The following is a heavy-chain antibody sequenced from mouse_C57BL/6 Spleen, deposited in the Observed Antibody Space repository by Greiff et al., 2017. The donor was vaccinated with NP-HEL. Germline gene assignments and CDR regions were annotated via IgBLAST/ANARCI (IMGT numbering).Heavy chain of an antibody. CDR2: ISSGGDYI. CDR3: TRDKNYGNSYYAMDY. CDR1: GFTFSSYA. Sequence: EVQRVESGEGLVKPGGSLKLSCAASGFTFSSYAMSWVRQTPEKRLEWVAYISSGGDYIYYADTVKGRFTISRDNARNTLYLQMSSLKSEDTAMYYCTRDKNYGNSYYAMDYWGQGTSVTVSS. D-gene: IGHD2-1*01. V-gene: IGHV5-9-1*02. J-gene: IGHJ4*01.